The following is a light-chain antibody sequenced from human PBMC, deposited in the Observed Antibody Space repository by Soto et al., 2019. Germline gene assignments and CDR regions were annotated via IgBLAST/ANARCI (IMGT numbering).Light chain of an antibody. CDR3: QQYNGVPLT. CDR1: QAICNY. V-gene: IGKV1-27*01. CDR2: AAS. Sequence: DIQVTQFPSSLSASVGDRITITCRASQAICNYLAWYQQKPGKVPKLLIYAASTLQPGVPSRFSGSRSGTDFTLTVSSLQPEDVATYFCQQYNGVPLTFGPGTKVEIK. J-gene: IGKJ3*01.